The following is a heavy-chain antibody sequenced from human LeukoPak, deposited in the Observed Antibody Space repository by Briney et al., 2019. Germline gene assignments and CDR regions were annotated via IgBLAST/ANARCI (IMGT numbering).Heavy chain of an antibody. V-gene: IGHV4-30-4*01. D-gene: IGHD3-22*01. CDR3: ARRSYYYDSSGYFDY. Sequence: SETLSLTCTVSGGSISSGGYYWSWIRQPPGKGLEWIGYIYYSGSTYYNPSLKSRVTISVDTSKNQFSLKLSSVTAADTAVYYCARRSYYYDSSGYFDYWGQGTLVTVSS. CDR2: IYYSGST. J-gene: IGHJ4*02. CDR1: GGSISSGGYY.